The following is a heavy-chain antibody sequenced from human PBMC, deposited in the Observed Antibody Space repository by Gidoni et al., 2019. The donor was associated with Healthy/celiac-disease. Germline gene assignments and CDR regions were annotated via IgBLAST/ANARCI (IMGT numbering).Heavy chain of an antibody. D-gene: IGHD6-13*01. CDR3: TRRIAAVEY. J-gene: IGHJ4*02. CDR1: GFTFSGAA. CDR2: IRSKANSYAT. Sequence: VPLVESGGGLFQPGGSLKLSCAASGFTFSGAAMHWVRQASGKGLEWVGRIRSKANSYATAYAASVKGRFTISRDDSKNTAYLQMNSLKTEDTAVYYCTRRIAAVEYWGQGTLVTVSS. V-gene: IGHV3-73*01.